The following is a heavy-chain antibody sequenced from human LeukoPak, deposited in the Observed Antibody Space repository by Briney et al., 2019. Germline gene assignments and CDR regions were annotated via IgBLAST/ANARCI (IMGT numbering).Heavy chain of an antibody. CDR3: AKASWGAVADTFDY. V-gene: IGHV3-23*01. Sequence: GGSLRLSCAVSGFTFSSYAMSWVRQAAGKGLEWVSAISGSGGNTFYADSVKGRFTISRDNSKNTLYLQMNSLRAEDTAVYYCAKASWGAVADTFDYWGQGTLVTVSS. J-gene: IGHJ4*02. D-gene: IGHD6-19*01. CDR1: GFTFSSYA. CDR2: ISGSGGNT.